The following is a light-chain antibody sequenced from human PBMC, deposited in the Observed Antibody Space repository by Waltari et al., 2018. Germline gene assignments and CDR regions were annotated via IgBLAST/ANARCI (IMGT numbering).Light chain of an antibody. Sequence: QSVLTQPPSASGTPGQRVTISCSGTSSNIGSKSVNWYQQLPGTAPKLLIYSNDQRPSGVPDRFSGPKSGTSASLAISGLQSEDEAVYYCAAWDDSLNGQNVFGTGTKVTVL. CDR1: SSNIGSKS. CDR2: SND. CDR3: AAWDDSLNGQNV. V-gene: IGLV1-44*01. J-gene: IGLJ1*01.